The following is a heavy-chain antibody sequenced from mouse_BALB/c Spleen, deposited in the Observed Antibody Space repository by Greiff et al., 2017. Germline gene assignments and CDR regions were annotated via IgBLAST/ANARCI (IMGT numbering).Heavy chain of an antibody. V-gene: IGHV4-1*02. CDR1: GFDFSRYW. D-gene: IGHD2-4*01. J-gene: IGHJ3*01. CDR2: INPDSSTI. Sequence: EVQLQQSGGGLVQPGGSLKLSCAASGFDFSRYWMSWVRQAPGKGLEWIGEINPDSSTINYTPSLKDKFIISRDNAKNTLYLQMSKVRSEDTALYYCARPGSTMIGGFAYWGQGTLVTVSA. CDR3: ARPGSTMIGGFAY.